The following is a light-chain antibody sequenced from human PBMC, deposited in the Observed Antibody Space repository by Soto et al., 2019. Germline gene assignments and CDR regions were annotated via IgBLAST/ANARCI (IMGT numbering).Light chain of an antibody. CDR2: WAS. J-gene: IGKJ4*01. Sequence: DIVMTQSPDSLAVSLGERATINCKSSQSVLYSSNNKNYLAWYQQKPGQPPKLLIYWASTRESGVPDRFSGSGSGTDFTLTISILQAEDVAVYYCQQYYSTPLTFGGGTKLDIK. CDR3: QQYYSTPLT. V-gene: IGKV4-1*01. CDR1: QSVLYSSNNKNY.